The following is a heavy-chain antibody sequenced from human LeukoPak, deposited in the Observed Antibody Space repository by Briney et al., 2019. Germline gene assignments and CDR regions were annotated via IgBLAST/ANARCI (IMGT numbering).Heavy chain of an antibody. CDR2: ISGSSSTI. CDR1: GFTFSFYA. J-gene: IGHJ4*02. V-gene: IGHV3-48*01. CDR3: ARGSTYYDSSGQVPFDY. Sequence: GGSLRLSCAASGFTFSFYAMNWVRQAPGKGLEWGSYISGSSSTIYYADSVKGRFTISRDNGKNTPYLQMNSLRAEDTAVYYCARGSTYYDSSGQVPFDYWGQGTLVTVSS. D-gene: IGHD3-22*01.